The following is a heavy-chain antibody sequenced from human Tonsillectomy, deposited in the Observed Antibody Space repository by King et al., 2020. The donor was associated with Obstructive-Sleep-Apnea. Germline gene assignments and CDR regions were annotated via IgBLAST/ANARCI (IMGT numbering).Heavy chain of an antibody. Sequence: TLKESGPTLVKPTQTLTLTCTFSGFSLSTSGVVVGWIRQPPGKALEWLALIYWDDDKRYSPSLKSRLTITKDTSKNQVVLTMTNMDPVDTATYYCAHSGASILTGHIDPWGQGTLVTVSS. CDR2: IYWDDDK. CDR1: GFSLSTSGVV. CDR3: AHSGASILTGHIDP. V-gene: IGHV2-5*02. D-gene: IGHD3-9*01. J-gene: IGHJ5*02.